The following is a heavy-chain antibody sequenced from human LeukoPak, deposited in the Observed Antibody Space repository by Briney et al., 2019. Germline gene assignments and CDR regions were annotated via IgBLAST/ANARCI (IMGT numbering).Heavy chain of an antibody. Sequence: PSGTLSLTCVVSDGSISSNHWWSWVRQPPGKGLEWIGEIYHSGRTNYNPSLKSRLTISVDKSKNQFSLNLNSVIAADTAVYYCARSYDTGWYEDYWGQGTLVTVSS. CDR1: DGSISSNHW. V-gene: IGHV4-4*02. CDR2: IYHSGRT. D-gene: IGHD6-19*01. CDR3: ARSYDTGWYEDY. J-gene: IGHJ4*02.